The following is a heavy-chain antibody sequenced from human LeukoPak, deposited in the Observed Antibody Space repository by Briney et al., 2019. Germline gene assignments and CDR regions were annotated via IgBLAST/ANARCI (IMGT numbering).Heavy chain of an antibody. J-gene: IGHJ2*01. V-gene: IGHV4-59*01. CDR3: ARSVVTLYWYFDL. CDR1: GGSISGYY. D-gene: IGHD4-23*01. Sequence: SETLSLTCTVSGGSISGYYYNWIRQPPGKGLEWIGYIYYSGSTNYNPSLKSRVTISLDTSKDQFSLKLSSVTTADTAVYYCARSVVTLYWYFDLWGRGTLVTVSS. CDR2: IYYSGST.